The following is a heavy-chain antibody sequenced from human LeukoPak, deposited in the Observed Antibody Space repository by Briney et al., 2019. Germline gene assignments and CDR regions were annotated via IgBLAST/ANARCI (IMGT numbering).Heavy chain of an antibody. CDR3: ARDVWPYGIAAPNY. V-gene: IGHV3-21*01. CDR2: ISSSSSYI. D-gene: IGHD6-13*01. Sequence: GGSLRLSCAASGFTFSSYSMNWVRQAPGKGLEWVSSISSSSSYIYYADSVKGRFTISRDNAKNSLYLQMNSLRAEDTAVYYCARDVWPYGIAAPNYWGQGTLVTVSS. J-gene: IGHJ4*02. CDR1: GFTFSSYS.